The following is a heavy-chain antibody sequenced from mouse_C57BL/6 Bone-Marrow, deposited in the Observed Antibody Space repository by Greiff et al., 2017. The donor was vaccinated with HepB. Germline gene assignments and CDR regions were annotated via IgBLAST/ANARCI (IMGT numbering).Heavy chain of an antibody. D-gene: IGHD1-1*01. CDR1: GYTFTSYW. V-gene: IGHV1-53*01. Sequence: VQLQQSGTELVKPGASVKLSCKASGYTFTSYWMHWVKQRPGQGLEWIGNINPSNGGTNYNEKFKSKATLTVDKSSSTAYMQLSSLTSEDSAVYYCARYYYGSDYAMDYWGQGTSVTVSS. CDR3: ARYYYGSDYAMDY. J-gene: IGHJ4*01. CDR2: INPSNGGT.